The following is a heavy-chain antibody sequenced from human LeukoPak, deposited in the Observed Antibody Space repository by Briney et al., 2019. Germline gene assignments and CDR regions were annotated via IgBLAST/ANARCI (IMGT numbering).Heavy chain of an antibody. Sequence: GGSLRLSCAASGFTFSSYWMSWVRQAPGKGLEWVANIKQDGSEKYYVDSVKGRFTISRDNAKNSLYLQMNSLRAEDTAVYYCASIVAAPLYYYGMDVWGQGTTVTVSS. CDR1: GFTFSSYW. V-gene: IGHV3-7*01. J-gene: IGHJ6*02. CDR3: ASIVAAPLYYYGMDV. D-gene: IGHD5-12*01. CDR2: IKQDGSEK.